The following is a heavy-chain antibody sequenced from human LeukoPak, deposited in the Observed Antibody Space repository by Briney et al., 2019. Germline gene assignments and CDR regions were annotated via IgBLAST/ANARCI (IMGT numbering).Heavy chain of an antibody. CDR3: ARGDYYGSGSYSLDYYYGMDV. Sequence: GGSLRLSCSASGFTFSTYWMSWVRQAPGKGLEWVANMKRDGSEIYYVDSVKGRFTISRDNAKNSLFLQMNSLRAEDTAVYYCARGDYYGSGSYSLDYYYGMDVWGQGTTVTVSS. CDR2: MKRDGSEI. V-gene: IGHV3-7*01. CDR1: GFTFSTYW. D-gene: IGHD3-10*01. J-gene: IGHJ6*02.